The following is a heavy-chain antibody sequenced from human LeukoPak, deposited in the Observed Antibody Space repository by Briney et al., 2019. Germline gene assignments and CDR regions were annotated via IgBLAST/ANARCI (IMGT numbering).Heavy chain of an antibody. CDR2: IYYSGST. D-gene: IGHD1-26*01. Sequence: SETLSLTCTVSGGSISSYYWSWIRQPPGKGLEWIGYIYYSGSTNYNPSLKSRVTISVDTSKNQFSLKLSSVTAADTAVYYCARDLSGSYLRRRAFDIWGQGTMVTVSS. CDR3: ARDLSGSYLRRRAFDI. CDR1: GGSISSYY. J-gene: IGHJ3*02. V-gene: IGHV4-59*01.